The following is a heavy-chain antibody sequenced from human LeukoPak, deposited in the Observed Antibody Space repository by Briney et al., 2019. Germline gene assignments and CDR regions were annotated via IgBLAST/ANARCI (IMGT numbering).Heavy chain of an antibody. CDR2: IYYSGST. CDR3: ARESYYDSSGYSHDAFDI. V-gene: IGHV4-39*07. CDR1: GGSISSSSYY. D-gene: IGHD3-22*01. Sequence: ASETLSLTCTVSGGSISSSSYYWGWIRQPPGKGLEWIGSIYYSGSTYYNPSLKSRVTIAVDTSKNQFSLKLNSVTAADTAVYYCARESYYDSSGYSHDAFDIWGQGTMVTVSS. J-gene: IGHJ3*02.